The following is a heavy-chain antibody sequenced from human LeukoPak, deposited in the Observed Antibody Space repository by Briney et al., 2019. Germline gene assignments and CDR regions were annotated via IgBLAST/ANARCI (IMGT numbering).Heavy chain of an antibody. D-gene: IGHD3-10*01. CDR2: IYYSGST. Sequence: SETLSLTCTVSGVSISSYYWSWIRQPPGKGLEWIGYIYYSGSTSYNPSLKSRVTISVDTSKNQFSLKLSSVTAADTAVYYCARGVYYGSGSYPDYWGQGTLVTVSS. CDR1: GVSISSYY. CDR3: ARGVYYGSGSYPDY. V-gene: IGHV4-59*01. J-gene: IGHJ4*02.